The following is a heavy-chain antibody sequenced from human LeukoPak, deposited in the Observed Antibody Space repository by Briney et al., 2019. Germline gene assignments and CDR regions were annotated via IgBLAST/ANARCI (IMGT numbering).Heavy chain of an antibody. CDR3: ARFNYGDYVWDAFDI. CDR2: INHSGST. CDR1: GGSFSGYY. D-gene: IGHD4-17*01. Sequence: PSETLSLTCAVYGGSFSGYYWSWIRQPPGKGLEWIGEINHSGSTNYNPSLKSRVTISVDTSKNQFSLKLSSVTAADTAVYYCARFNYGDYVWDAFDIWGQGTVVTVSS. J-gene: IGHJ3*02. V-gene: IGHV4-34*01.